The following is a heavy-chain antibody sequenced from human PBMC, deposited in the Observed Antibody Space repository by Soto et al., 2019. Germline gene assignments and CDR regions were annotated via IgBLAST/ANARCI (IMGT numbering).Heavy chain of an antibody. CDR2: ISASGRNT. CDR1: GVTFSEYA. V-gene: IGHV3-23*01. J-gene: IGHJ4*02. D-gene: IGHD3-22*01. CDR3: AKEVDDYYDSSHNLDS. Sequence: PVGSLRLSYTASGVTFSEYAVNWVRQAPGKGLEWVSTISASGRNTYYADSVKGRFTISRDNSKNTLYLQMNSLRAEDTAVYYCAKEVDDYYDSSHNLDSWGQGTLVTVSS.